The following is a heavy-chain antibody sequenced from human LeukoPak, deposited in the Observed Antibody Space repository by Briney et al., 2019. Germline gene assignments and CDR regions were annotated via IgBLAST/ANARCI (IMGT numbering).Heavy chain of an antibody. CDR1: AVSISSGGYY. Sequence: SETLSLTCTVSAVSISSGGYYWSWIRQHPGKGLEWIGYIYYSGSAYYNPSLKSRVTISVDTSKNQFSLKLSSVTAADTAVYYCARAGAMTSYFDLWGRGTPVTVSS. V-gene: IGHV4-31*03. CDR3: ARAGAMTSYFDL. J-gene: IGHJ2*01. D-gene: IGHD2-21*02. CDR2: IYYSGSA.